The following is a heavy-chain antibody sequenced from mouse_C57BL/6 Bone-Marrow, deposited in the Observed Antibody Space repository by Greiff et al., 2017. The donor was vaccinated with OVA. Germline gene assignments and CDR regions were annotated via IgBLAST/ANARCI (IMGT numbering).Heavy chain of an antibody. CDR3: ARGVLRSYYFDY. CDR1: GFTFSDYY. V-gene: IGHV5-16*01. Sequence: EVMLVESEGGLVQPGSSMKLSCTASGFTFSDYYMAWVRQVPEKGLEWVANINYDGSSTYYLDSLKSRFIISRDNAKNILYLQMSSLKSEDTATYYCARGVLRSYYFDYWGQGTTLTVSS. CDR2: INYDGSST. D-gene: IGHD1-1*01. J-gene: IGHJ2*01.